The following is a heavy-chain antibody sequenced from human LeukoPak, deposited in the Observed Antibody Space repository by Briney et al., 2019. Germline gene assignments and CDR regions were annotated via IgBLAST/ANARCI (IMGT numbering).Heavy chain of an antibody. V-gene: IGHV3-23*01. D-gene: IGHD6-19*01. CDR2: ITGTGGST. CDR3: AKVRDTRDWYKDAFDV. Sequence: HPGGSLRLSCAASGFTFSSYAMSWVRQAPGKGLEWVSAITGTGGSTYYVASVKGRSTVSRDNSRNTLYLQMSSLRAEDSAMYYCAKVRDTRDWYKDAFDVWGQGTRVTVSS. CDR1: GFTFSSYA. J-gene: IGHJ3*01.